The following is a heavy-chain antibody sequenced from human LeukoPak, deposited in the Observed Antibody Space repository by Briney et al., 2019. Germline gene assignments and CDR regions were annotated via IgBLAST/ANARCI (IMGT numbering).Heavy chain of an antibody. V-gene: IGHV1-69*05. CDR2: IIPIFGTT. CDR3: ARVPVLPAAIGDYYYYYYMDV. Sequence: GSSVNVSCKASGGTFSSYAITWVRQAPGQGLEWMGGIIPIFGTTNYAQTFQGRVTITTDESTSTAYMELSSLRSEDTAVYYCARVPVLPAAIGDYYYYYYMDVWGKGTTVTVSS. J-gene: IGHJ6*03. CDR1: GGTFSSYA. D-gene: IGHD2-2*02.